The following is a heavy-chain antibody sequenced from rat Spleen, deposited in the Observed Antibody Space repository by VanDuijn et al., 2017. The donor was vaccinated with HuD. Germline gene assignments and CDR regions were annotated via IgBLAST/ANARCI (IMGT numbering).Heavy chain of an antibody. CDR2: ISYDGTAT. D-gene: IGHD5-1*01. CDR3: ARHRDTGSPFDY. V-gene: IGHV5-7*01. Sequence: EVQLVESGGGLVQPGRSLKLSCAASGFTFSDYNMAWVRQAPKKGLEWVATISYDGTATYYRDSVKGRFTISRDNAKSTLYLQMDSLRSEDTATYYCARHRDTGSPFDYWGQGVMVTVSS. J-gene: IGHJ2*01. CDR1: GFTFSDYN.